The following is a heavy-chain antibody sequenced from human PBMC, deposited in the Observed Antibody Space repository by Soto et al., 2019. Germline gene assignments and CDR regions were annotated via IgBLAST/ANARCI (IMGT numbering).Heavy chain of an antibody. V-gene: IGHV4-59*01. CDR1: CGSISSYY. CDR2: IYYSGST. Sequence: SETLSLTCTVSCGSISSYYWSWIRQPPGKGLEWIGYIYYSGSTNYNPSLKSRVTISVDTSKNQFSLKLSSVTAADTAVYYCARDDGYCSSTSCYGNWFDPWGQGTLVTVSS. D-gene: IGHD2-2*03. J-gene: IGHJ5*02. CDR3: ARDDGYCSSTSCYGNWFDP.